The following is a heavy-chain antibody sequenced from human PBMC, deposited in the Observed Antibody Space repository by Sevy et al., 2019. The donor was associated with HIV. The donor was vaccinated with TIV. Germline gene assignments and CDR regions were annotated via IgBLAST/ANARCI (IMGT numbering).Heavy chain of an antibody. J-gene: IGHJ3*02. Sequence: GESLKISCVVSGFNFGSHWMTWVRQAPGRGLECVANIKPDESEKYYVESVKGRFTVSRDNVKNSLYLQMNSLRAEDTAVYYCARDLNWDSIWGQGTMVTVSS. V-gene: IGHV3-7*01. CDR1: GFNFGSHW. CDR3: ARDLNWDSI. CDR2: IKPDESEK. D-gene: IGHD1-26*01.